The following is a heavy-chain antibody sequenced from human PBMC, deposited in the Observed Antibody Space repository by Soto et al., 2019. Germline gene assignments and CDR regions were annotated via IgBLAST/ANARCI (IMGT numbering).Heavy chain of an antibody. CDR3: AKYLGFTIFGVAPDY. CDR2: ISSSSSYT. D-gene: IGHD3-3*01. J-gene: IGHJ4*02. Sequence: GGSLRLSCAASGFTLSSYSMNWVRQAPGKGLEWVSSISSSSSYTYYADSVKGRFTISRDNSKNTLYLQMNSLRAEDTAVYYCAKYLGFTIFGVAPDYWGEGTLVTVSS. CDR1: GFTLSSYS. V-gene: IGHV3-21*04.